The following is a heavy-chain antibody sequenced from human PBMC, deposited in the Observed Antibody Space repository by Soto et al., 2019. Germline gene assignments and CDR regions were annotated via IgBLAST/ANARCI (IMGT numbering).Heavy chain of an antibody. CDR2: IYSSLCT. J-gene: IGHJ6*02. CDR3: ARSSNYYYYGFDV. V-gene: IGHV4-61*01. Sequence: SETLSLTCNVSGGSVSSGTYFCRWIRQSPGKRLEWMAYIYSSLCTNYNPSLKSRATISVDMSKSPVSRTLTSVTPADAAVYYCARSSNYYYYGFDVWGQGTTVT. CDR1: GGSVSSGTYF.